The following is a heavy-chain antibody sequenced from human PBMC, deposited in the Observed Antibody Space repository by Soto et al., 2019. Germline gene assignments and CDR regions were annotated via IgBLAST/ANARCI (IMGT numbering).Heavy chain of an antibody. Sequence: GGSLRLSCAASGFTFSTYSMNWVRQAPGKGLEWVSYISYTSSTIYYADSVKGRFTISRDNAKNSLFLQMHSLRDEDTAVYYCARDNRLAGSLDPWGQGTLVTDSA. J-gene: IGHJ5*02. V-gene: IGHV3-48*02. CDR1: GFTFSTYS. D-gene: IGHD2-21*01. CDR3: ARDNRLAGSLDP. CDR2: ISYTSSTI.